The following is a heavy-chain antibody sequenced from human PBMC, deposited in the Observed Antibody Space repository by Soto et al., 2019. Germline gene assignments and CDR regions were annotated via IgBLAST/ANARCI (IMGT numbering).Heavy chain of an antibody. CDR2: IYPGDSDT. CDR3: AGSPTQRLLHPGYFDF. CDR1: GYSFTTSW. V-gene: IGHV5-51*01. J-gene: IGHJ4*02. Sequence: GESLKISCKGSGYSFTTSWIGWVRQVPGKGLEWMGIIYPGDSDTRYSPSFQGQVTISADKSISTAYLQWSSLKASDTAMYYCAGSPTQRLLHPGYFDFWGQGTLVTVSS. D-gene: IGHD3-3*01.